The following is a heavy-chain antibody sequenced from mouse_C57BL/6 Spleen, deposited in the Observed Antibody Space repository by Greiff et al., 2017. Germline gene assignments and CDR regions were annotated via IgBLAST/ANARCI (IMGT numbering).Heavy chain of an antibody. D-gene: IGHD1-1*01. J-gene: IGHJ1*03. V-gene: IGHV14-1*01. CDR2: IDPADGAP. Sequence: VQLQQSGAELVRPGASVKLSCTASGFNIKDYYMHWVKQRPAQGLEWLGRIDPADGAPESAPKFQGKATMTADTSSNTAYLQLSSLTSEDTAVYYCTTSYYGSSYWYFDVWGTGTTVTVAS. CDR1: GFNIKDYY. CDR3: TTSYYGSSYWYFDV.